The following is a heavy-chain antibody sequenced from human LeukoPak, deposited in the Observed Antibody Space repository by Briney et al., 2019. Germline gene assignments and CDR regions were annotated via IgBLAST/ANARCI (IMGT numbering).Heavy chain of an antibody. V-gene: IGHV1-8*01. CDR1: GYTFTSYD. CDR3: ARLRPDVYYYYGMDV. J-gene: IGHJ6*02. Sequence: GASVKVSCKASGYTFTSYDINWVRQATGQGLEWMGWMTPNSGNTGYAQKFQGRVTMTRNTSISTAYMELSSLRSEDTAVYYCARLRPDVYYYYGMDVWGQGTTVTVSS. CDR2: MTPNSGNT.